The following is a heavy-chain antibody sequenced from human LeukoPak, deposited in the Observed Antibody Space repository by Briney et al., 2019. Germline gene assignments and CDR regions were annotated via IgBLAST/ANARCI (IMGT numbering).Heavy chain of an antibody. CDR3: AKDLYSSGWYAYSGIFDGAFDI. CDR1: GFTFSSYG. D-gene: IGHD6-19*01. CDR2: ISYDGSNK. J-gene: IGHJ3*02. V-gene: IGHV3-30*18. Sequence: PGGSLRLSCAASGFTFSSYGMHWVRQAPGKGLEWLAVISYDGSNKYYADSAKGRFTISRDNSKNTVYLQMNSLRAEDTAVYYCAKDLYSSGWYAYSGIFDGAFDIWGQGTMVTVSS.